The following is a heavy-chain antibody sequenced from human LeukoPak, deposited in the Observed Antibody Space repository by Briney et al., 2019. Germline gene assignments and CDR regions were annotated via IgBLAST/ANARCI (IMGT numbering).Heavy chain of an antibody. CDR2: MSRYEGKT. CDR1: GYIFTSYG. D-gene: IGHD3-3*01. CDR3: ARDRDNSRDFWSGQGNWFDP. J-gene: IGHJ5*02. V-gene: IGHV1-18*01. Sequence: ASVTVSCTASGYIFTSYGVNWVRQAPGQGLEGMAGMSRYEGKTQYSHTLQGRVTIPRDKSKNTVYMEVRRLRSDDTAVYYSARDRDNSRDFWSGQGNWFDPWGQGTLVTVSS.